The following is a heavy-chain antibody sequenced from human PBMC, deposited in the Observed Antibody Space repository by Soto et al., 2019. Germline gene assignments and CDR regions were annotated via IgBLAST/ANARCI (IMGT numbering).Heavy chain of an antibody. J-gene: IGHJ6*03. D-gene: IGHD2-2*01. CDR2: INAGNGNT. Sequence: ASVKVSCKASGYTFTSYAMHWVRQAPGQRLEWMGWINAGNGNTNYSQKFQGRVTMTRDTSASTAYMELSSLRSEDTAVYYCARGGYCSSTSCYAPSSPYYYMDVWGKGTTVTVSS. CDR1: GYTFTSYA. CDR3: ARGGYCSSTSCYAPSSPYYYMDV. V-gene: IGHV1-3*01.